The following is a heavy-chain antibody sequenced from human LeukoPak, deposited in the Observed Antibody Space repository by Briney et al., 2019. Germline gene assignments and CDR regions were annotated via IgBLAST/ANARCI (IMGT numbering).Heavy chain of an antibody. CDR3: ARRAGFDY. D-gene: IGHD6-25*01. J-gene: IGHJ4*02. Sequence: GGSLRLSCAGSGFTFSNYSINWVRQAPGKGLEWVSSISPSSHYIYYADSVRGRFTISRDNAKNSLYLQMNSLRAEDTAVYYCARRAGFDYWGQGTLVTVSS. CDR1: GFTFSNYS. V-gene: IGHV3-21*04. CDR2: ISPSSHYI.